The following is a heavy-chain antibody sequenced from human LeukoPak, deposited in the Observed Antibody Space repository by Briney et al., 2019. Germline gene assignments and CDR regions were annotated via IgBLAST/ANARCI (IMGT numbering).Heavy chain of an antibody. J-gene: IGHJ6*03. Sequence: PGGSLRLSCAASGFTFSSYSMNWVRQAPGKGLEWVSSISSSSSYIYYADSVKGRFTISRDNAKNSLYLQMNSLRAEDTAVYYCARVGQQPKYYYYYMDVWGKGTTVTVSS. V-gene: IGHV3-21*01. CDR2: ISSSSSYI. CDR1: GFTFSSYS. D-gene: IGHD6-13*01. CDR3: ARVGQQPKYYYYYMDV.